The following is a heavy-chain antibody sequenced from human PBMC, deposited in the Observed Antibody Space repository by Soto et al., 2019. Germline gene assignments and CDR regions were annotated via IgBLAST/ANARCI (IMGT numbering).Heavy chain of an antibody. D-gene: IGHD2-15*01. V-gene: IGHV3-23*01. Sequence: EVQLLESGGGLVQPGGSLRLSCAASGFTFSNYAMSWVRQAPGKGLEWVSAISGSGGSTYYADSVKGRFTISSDNSKNTMYLQMNSLRAEDTAVYYCAKGTVVVAATPFDYCGQGTLVTVSS. CDR2: ISGSGGST. J-gene: IGHJ4*02. CDR3: AKGTVVVAATPFDY. CDR1: GFTFSNYA.